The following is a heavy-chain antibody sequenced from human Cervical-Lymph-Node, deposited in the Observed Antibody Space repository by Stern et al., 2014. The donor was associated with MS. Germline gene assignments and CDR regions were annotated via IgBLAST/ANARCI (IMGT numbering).Heavy chain of an antibody. Sequence: EQLVESGPGLVKPSQTLSLTCTVSGGSIGSGSYYWSWILQHPGKGLEWIGYLYYTGISYYNPSLRSRVIISLDMSKSQLSLKLNSVTAADAAVYFCARGPLEGVGSATYYYGMDVWGQGTTVTVSS. D-gene: IGHD3-10*01. CDR3: ARGPLEGVGSATYYYGMDV. CDR1: GGSIGSGSYY. CDR2: LYYTGIS. J-gene: IGHJ6*02. V-gene: IGHV4-31*03.